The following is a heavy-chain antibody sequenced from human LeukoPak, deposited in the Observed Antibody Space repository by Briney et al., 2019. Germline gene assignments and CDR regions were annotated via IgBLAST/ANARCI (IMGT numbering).Heavy chain of an antibody. Sequence: GGSLRVSYAASGFTFSSYSMNWVRQAPGKGLEWVSYMSSGSSITFYADSVKGRFTISRDNVKNSLHLQMNSLRDEDTAVYYCARGRRGGGYSYGYDAFDIWGQGTMVTVSS. V-gene: IGHV3-48*02. CDR3: ARGRRGGGYSYGYDAFDI. D-gene: IGHD5-18*01. J-gene: IGHJ3*02. CDR1: GFTFSSYS. CDR2: MSSGSSIT.